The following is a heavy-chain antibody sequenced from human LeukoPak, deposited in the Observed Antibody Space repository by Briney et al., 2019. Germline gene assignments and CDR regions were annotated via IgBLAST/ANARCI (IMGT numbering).Heavy chain of an antibody. J-gene: IGHJ4*02. CDR1: VGSISSYD. Sequence: PSETLSLACTVSVGSISSYDWSWGRPPAGDSIELIGRIYTSGTTSYNPSLKSRVTISVDTSKNHFSLKLTSVTAADTAVYYCARGDTVTGTFDYWGQGALVTVSS. D-gene: IGHD6-19*01. V-gene: IGHV4-4*07. CDR2: IYTSGTT. CDR3: ARGDTVTGTFDY.